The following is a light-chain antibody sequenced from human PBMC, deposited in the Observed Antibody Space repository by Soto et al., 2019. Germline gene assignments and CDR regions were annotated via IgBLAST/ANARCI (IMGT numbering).Light chain of an antibody. V-gene: IGKV3-15*01. CDR2: GAS. CDR3: QHYNHWWT. J-gene: IGKJ1*01. Sequence: EIAMTQSPAPLSVSPGGRATLSCRASQSISDTLAWYQQKPGQAPRLLIYGASTRAPGFPARFSGSGSGTEFALTISSLQSEDFAVYYCQHYNHWWTFGQGTKVDIK. CDR1: QSISDT.